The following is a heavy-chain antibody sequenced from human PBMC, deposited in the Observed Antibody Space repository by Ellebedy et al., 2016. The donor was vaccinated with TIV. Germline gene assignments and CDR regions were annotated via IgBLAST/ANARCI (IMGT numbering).Heavy chain of an antibody. CDR2: IWYDGSKK. Sequence: PGGSLRLSCAVSGFTFSSYDMHWVRQAPGKGLEWVALIWYDGSKKYYGASVRGRFTISRDDSENTLYLEMNSLRVEDTAVYYCARDPATVTSYFDYWGQGTLVIVSS. V-gene: IGHV3-33*01. CDR3: ARDPATVTSYFDY. CDR1: GFTFSSYD. D-gene: IGHD4-17*01. J-gene: IGHJ4*02.